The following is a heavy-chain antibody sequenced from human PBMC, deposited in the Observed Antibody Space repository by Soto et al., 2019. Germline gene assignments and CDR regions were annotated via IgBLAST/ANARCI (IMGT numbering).Heavy chain of an antibody. J-gene: IGHJ4*02. CDR3: ARLVREAAAFDY. CDR1: GDSISSGDYS. D-gene: IGHD6-13*01. V-gene: IGHV4-30-2*03. CDR2: IYSSGST. Sequence: SETLSLTCAVSGDSISSGDYSWTWIRQPPGKGLEWIGYIYSSGSTIYSPSLKSRVTMSVDTSKNQFSLKLSSVTAADTAVYYCARLVREAAAFDYWGQGTLVTVSS.